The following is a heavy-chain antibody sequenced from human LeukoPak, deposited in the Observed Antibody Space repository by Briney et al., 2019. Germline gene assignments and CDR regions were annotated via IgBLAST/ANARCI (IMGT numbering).Heavy chain of an antibody. V-gene: IGHV4-34*01. CDR2: SNHSGDT. J-gene: IGHJ4*03. D-gene: IGHD1-1*01. CDR3: ARGPTISETGYFDY. CDR1: GGSFSGYY. Sequence: PSETLSLTCAVYGGSFSGYYWSWIRQSPGRGLEWIGESNHSGDTNYNSSVKSRVTISVDTSKNQFSLKVRSLTAAETAVYYCARGPTISETGYFDYWGQGTLVTVSS.